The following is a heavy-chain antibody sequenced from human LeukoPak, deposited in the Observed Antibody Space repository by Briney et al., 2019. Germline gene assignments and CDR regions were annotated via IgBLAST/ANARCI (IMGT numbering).Heavy chain of an antibody. J-gene: IGHJ4*02. CDR1: GGSFSGYY. V-gene: IGHV4-34*01. CDR2: INDSGST. Sequence: ASETLSLTCAVYGGSFSGYYWSWIRQPPGKGLEWIGEINDSGSTSCNPSLKSRVSISVDTSKNQFSLKLSSVTAADTAVYYCARVIDSHSSGYCLAYWGQGTRVTVSS. D-gene: IGHD3-22*01. CDR3: ARVIDSHSSGYCLAY.